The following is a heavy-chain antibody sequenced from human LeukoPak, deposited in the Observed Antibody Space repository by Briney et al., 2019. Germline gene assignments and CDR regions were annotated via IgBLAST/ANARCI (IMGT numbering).Heavy chain of an antibody. V-gene: IGHV4-59*12. J-gene: IGHJ4*02. CDR2: VYYSGTT. Sequence: SETLSLTCTVSGGSISSYYWSWIRQPPGKGLEWIGHVYYSGTTNYNPSLESRVTISVDTSKNQFSLKLSSVTAADTAVYYCARGPGGSYFVGWGQGTLVTVSS. D-gene: IGHD1-26*01. CDR3: ARGPGGSYFVG. CDR1: GGSISSYY.